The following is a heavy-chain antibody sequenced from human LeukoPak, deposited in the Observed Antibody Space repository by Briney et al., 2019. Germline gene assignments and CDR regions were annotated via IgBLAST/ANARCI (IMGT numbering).Heavy chain of an antibody. Sequence: WMGWINPNSGGTNYAQKFQGRVTMTRDTSISTAYMELSRLRSDDTAVYYCARDESYGYSAWGQGTLVTVSS. J-gene: IGHJ5*02. CDR2: INPNSGGT. CDR3: ARDESYGYSA. V-gene: IGHV1-2*02. D-gene: IGHD1-26*01.